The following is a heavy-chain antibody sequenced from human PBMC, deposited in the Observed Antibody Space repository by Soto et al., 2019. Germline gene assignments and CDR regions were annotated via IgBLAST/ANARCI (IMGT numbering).Heavy chain of an antibody. V-gene: IGHV4-39*01. J-gene: IGHJ3*02. D-gene: IGHD3-3*02. Sequence: PSETVSLTCTVSGDSISSSNSHWGWTRQPPGKGLEYIGSVYYSGAIFYSGNIYYNPSLKSRVTISVDTSKNQFSLRLSSVTAADTGVYYCVRYDRINMKPYSPEGFHIWGQGTMVTVSS. CDR3: VRYDRINMKPYSPEGFHI. CDR1: GDSISSSNSH. CDR2: VYYSGAIFYSGNI.